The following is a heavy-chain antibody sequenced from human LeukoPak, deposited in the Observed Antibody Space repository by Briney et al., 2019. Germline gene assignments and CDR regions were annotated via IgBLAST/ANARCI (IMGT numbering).Heavy chain of an antibody. V-gene: IGHV3-30*03. Sequence: GGSLRLSCAASGFTFSSYGMHWVRQAPGKGLEWVAVISYDGSNKYYADSVKGRFTISRDNSKNTLYLQMNSLRAEDTAVYYCARDPGEYYYYMDVWGKGTTVTVSS. CDR3: ARDPGEYYYYMDV. CDR1: GFTFSSYG. J-gene: IGHJ6*03. D-gene: IGHD3-10*01. CDR2: ISYDGSNK.